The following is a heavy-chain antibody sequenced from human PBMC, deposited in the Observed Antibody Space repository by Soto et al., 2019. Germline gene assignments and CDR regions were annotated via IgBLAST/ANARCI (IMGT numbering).Heavy chain of an antibody. Sequence: QVQLRESGSGLVKPSQTLSLTCAVSGDSISSRGYAWSWLRQPPGKGLEWIGYIYHGGSTHFNPSLESRVTMSIDNSKNQFSLRLNSVTAADTAVYYCARGGDYTWFDPWGQGTLVTVSS. D-gene: IGHD2-21*02. CDR2: IYHGGST. CDR3: ARGGDYTWFDP. V-gene: IGHV4-30-2*01. J-gene: IGHJ5*02. CDR1: GDSISSRGYA.